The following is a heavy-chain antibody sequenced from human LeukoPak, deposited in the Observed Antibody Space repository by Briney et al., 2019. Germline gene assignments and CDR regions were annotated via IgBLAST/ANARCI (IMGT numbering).Heavy chain of an antibody. CDR1: GYTFTSYG. D-gene: IGHD2-2*02. V-gene: IGHV1-18*01. CDR3: ARDLGCSSTSCYTNPDY. CDR2: ISAYNGNT. J-gene: IGHJ4*02. Sequence: ASVKVSCKASGYTFTSYGISWVRQAPGQGLEWMGWISAYNGNTNHAQKLQGRVTMTTDTSTSTAYMELRSLRSDDTAVYYCARDLGCSSTSCYTNPDYWGQGTLVTVSS.